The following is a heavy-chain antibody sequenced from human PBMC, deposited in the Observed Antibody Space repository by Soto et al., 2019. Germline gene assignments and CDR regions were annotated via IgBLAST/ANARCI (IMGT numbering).Heavy chain of an antibody. V-gene: IGHV4-34*01. J-gene: IGHJ5*02. D-gene: IGHD5-18*01. CDR2: INHSGSA. Sequence: QVQLQQWGAGLLKPSETLSLTCAVYGGSFSGYYWSWIRQPPGKGLEWIGEINHSGSANYNPSLKSRVTISVDTSKNQFSLKLSSMTAADTAVYYCARGYPLRQLWFRRSFDPWGQGTLVTVSS. CDR3: ARGYPLRQLWFRRSFDP. CDR1: GGSFSGYY.